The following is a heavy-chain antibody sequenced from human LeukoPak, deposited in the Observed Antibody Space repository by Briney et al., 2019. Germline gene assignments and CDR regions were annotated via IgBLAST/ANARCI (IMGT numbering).Heavy chain of an antibody. J-gene: IGHJ6*02. CDR2: ISYDGSNK. Sequence: GGSLRLSCAASGFTFSSYGMHWVRQAPGKGLEWVAVISYDGSNKYYADSVKGRFTISRDNSKNTLYLQMNSLRAEDTAVYYCARDGSRGVSPDYGMDVWGQGTTVTVSS. CDR1: GFTFSSYG. D-gene: IGHD3-10*01. V-gene: IGHV3-30*03. CDR3: ARDGSRGVSPDYGMDV.